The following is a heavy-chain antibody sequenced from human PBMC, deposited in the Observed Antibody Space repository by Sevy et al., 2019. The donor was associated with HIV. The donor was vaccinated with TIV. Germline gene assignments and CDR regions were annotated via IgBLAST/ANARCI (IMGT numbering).Heavy chain of an antibody. D-gene: IGHD3-10*01. CDR1: GYTFAGYY. V-gene: IGHV1-2*02. CDR3: ARDAFLYYHGLVSN. J-gene: IGHJ4*02. Sequence: ASVKVSCKASGYTFAGYYIHWVRQAPGQGLEWMGWMNPNSGDTDYAQKFQGRVTMTRDTSIGVAYMDLNSLKSDDTAVYYCARDAFLYYHGLVSNWGQGTLVTVSS. CDR2: MNPNSGDT.